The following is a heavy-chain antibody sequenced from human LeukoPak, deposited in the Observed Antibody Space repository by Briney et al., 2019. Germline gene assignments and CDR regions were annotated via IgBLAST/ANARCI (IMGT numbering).Heavy chain of an antibody. D-gene: IGHD5-12*01. CDR1: GDSVSSNSAA. V-gene: IGHV6-1*01. CDR2: TYYRSKRYN. J-gene: IGHJ4*02. Sequence: SQTLSLTCAISGDSVSSNSAAWNWIRQSPSRGLEWLGRTYYRSKRYNDYAVSVKSRITINPDTSKNQFSLQLNSVTPEDTAVYYCAREPGGAEYSGYDPFDFWGQGTLVTVSS. CDR3: AREPGGAEYSGYDPFDF.